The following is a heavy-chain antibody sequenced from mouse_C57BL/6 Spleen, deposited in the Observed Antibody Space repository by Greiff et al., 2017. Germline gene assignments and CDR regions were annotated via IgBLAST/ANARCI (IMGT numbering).Heavy chain of an antibody. CDR3: ARLYGSSLDY. V-gene: IGHV5-6*01. CDR1: GFTFSSYG. Sequence: EVNVVESGGDLVKPGGSLKLSCAASGFTFSSYGMSWVRQTPDKRLEWVATISSGGSYTYYPDSVKGRFTISRDNAKNTLYLQMSSLKSEDTAMYYCARLYGSSLDYWGQGTTLTVSS. D-gene: IGHD1-1*01. J-gene: IGHJ2*01. CDR2: ISSGGSYT.